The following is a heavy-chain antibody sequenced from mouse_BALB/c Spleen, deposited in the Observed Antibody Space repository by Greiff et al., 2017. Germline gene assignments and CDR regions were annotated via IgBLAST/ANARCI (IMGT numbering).Heavy chain of an antibody. Sequence: VQLQQSGAELMKPGASVKISCKATGYTFSSYWIEWVKQRPGHGLEWIGEILPGSGSTNYNEKFKGKATFTADTSSNTAYMQLSSLTSEDSAVYYCARGAFITTVVAPMDYWGQGTSVTVSS. J-gene: IGHJ4*01. CDR3: ARGAFITTVVAPMDY. D-gene: IGHD1-1*01. CDR2: ILPGSGST. V-gene: IGHV1-9*01. CDR1: GYTFSSYW.